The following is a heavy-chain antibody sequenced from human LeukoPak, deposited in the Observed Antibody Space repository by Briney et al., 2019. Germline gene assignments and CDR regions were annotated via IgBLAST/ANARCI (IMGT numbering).Heavy chain of an antibody. V-gene: IGHV4-61*02. CDR1: GGSISSGSYY. CDR3: ARDGYSGSDAL. D-gene: IGHD5-12*01. Sequence: SSETLSLTYTVSGGSISSGSYYWSWIRQPAGKGLEWIGRIYTSGSTNYNPSLKSRVTISGDTSKNQFSLRLSSVTAADTAVYYCARDGYSGSDALWGQGTLVSVS. J-gene: IGHJ4*02. CDR2: IYTSGST.